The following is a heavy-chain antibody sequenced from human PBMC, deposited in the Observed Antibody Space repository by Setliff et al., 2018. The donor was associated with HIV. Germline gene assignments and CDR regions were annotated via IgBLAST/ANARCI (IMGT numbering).Heavy chain of an antibody. CDR2: IYYSGST. CDR1: GGSISSGGYY. J-gene: IGHJ3*02. V-gene: IGHV4-31*03. D-gene: IGHD1-26*01. Sequence: KPSETLSLTCTVSGGSISSGGYYWSWIRQHPGKGLEWIGYIYYSGSTYYNPSLESRVTISVDTSKNQFSLKLSSVTAADTAVYYCARDRGALVGATGGAFDIWGQGTMVTVSS. CDR3: ARDRGALVGATGGAFDI.